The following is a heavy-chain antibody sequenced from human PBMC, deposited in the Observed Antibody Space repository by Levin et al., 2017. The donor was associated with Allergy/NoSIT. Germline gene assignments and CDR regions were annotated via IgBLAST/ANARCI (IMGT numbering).Heavy chain of an antibody. CDR1: GFQFSLYG. D-gene: IGHD2-15*01. CDR3: AKRGYCSGNTCQSHDAIDV. V-gene: IGHV3-30*18. CDR2: IVFDGNDP. J-gene: IGHJ3*01. Sequence: GGSLRLSCAASGFQFSLYGMHWVRQAPGKGLEWVALIVFDGNDPYYADSGKGRFTISRDNSKNTLYLQMSSLRENETAIYYCAKRGYCSGNTCQSHDAIDVWGQGTLVIVSS.